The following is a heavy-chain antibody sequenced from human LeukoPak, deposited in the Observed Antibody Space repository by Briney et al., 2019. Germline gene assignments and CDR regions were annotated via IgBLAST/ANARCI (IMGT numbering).Heavy chain of an antibody. J-gene: IGHJ4*02. CDR1: GGSISSYY. CDR3: ARDYDSSGSTYYFDY. Sequence: PSETLSLTCTVSGGSISSYYWSWLRQPAGKGLEWIGRIYTSGSTNSNPSLKSRVTMSVDTSKTQFSLKLSSVTAADTAVYYCARDYDSSGSTYYFDYWGQGTLVTVSS. D-gene: IGHD3-22*01. CDR2: IYTSGST. V-gene: IGHV4-4*07.